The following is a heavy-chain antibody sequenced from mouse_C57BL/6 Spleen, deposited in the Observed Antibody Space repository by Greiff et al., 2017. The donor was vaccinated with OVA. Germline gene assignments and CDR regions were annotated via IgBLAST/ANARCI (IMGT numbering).Heavy chain of an antibody. V-gene: IGHV1-53*01. J-gene: IGHJ4*01. CDR2: INPSNGGT. D-gene: IGHD1-1*01. CDR3: ARYYYGSSYGYYAMDY. CDR1: GYTFTSYW. Sequence: VQLKQPGTELVKPGASVKLSCKASGYTFTSYWMHWVKQRPGQGLEWIGNINPSNGGTNYNEKFKSKATLTVDKSSSTAYMQLSSLTSEDSAVYYCARYYYGSSYGYYAMDYWGQGTSVTVSS.